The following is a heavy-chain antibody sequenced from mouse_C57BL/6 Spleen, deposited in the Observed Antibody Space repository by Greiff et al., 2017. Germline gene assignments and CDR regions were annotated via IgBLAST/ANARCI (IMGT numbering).Heavy chain of an antibody. CDR2: IDPSDSET. CDR1: GYTFTSYW. J-gene: IGHJ4*01. Sequence: VQLQQPGAELVRPGSSVKLSCKASGYTFTSYWMHWVKQRPIQGLEWIGNIDPSDSETHYNQKFKDKATLTVDKSSSTAYMQLSSLTSEDAAVYFCARRRREEAMDYWGQGTSVTVSS. CDR3: ARRRREEAMDY. V-gene: IGHV1-52*01.